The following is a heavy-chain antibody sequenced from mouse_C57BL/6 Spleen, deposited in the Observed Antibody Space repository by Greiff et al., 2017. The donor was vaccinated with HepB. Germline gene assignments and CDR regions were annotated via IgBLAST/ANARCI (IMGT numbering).Heavy chain of an antibody. D-gene: IGHD1-1*01. CDR2: IDPSDSYT. Sequence: QVQLQQPGAELVMPGASVKLSCKASGYTFTSYWMHWVKQRPGQGLEWIGEIDPSDSYTNYNQKFKGQSTLTVDKSSSTAYMQLSSLTSEDSAVYYCARRGLGSSYRFAYWGQGTLVTVSA. V-gene: IGHV1-69*01. J-gene: IGHJ3*01. CDR3: ARRGLGSSYRFAY. CDR1: GYTFTSYW.